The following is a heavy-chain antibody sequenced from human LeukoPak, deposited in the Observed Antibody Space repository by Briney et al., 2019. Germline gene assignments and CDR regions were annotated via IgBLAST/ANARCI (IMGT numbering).Heavy chain of an antibody. CDR2: ISSSISCI. V-gene: IGHV3-21*01. Sequence: GGSLRHSRAASGFTFSSYSMNWVRDAPGEGLDLVSCISSSISCIYYADIVKVRFTISRDNATKSLYLQMNSLRAEDTAVYYCARVGSIVGAWVQGTLVTVSS. CDR1: GFTFSSYS. D-gene: IGHD1-26*01. J-gene: IGHJ5*02. CDR3: ARVGSIVGA.